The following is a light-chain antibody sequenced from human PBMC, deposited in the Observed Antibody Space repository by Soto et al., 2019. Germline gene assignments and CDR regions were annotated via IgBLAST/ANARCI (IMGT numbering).Light chain of an antibody. CDR2: AAS. CDR3: QQGDSFPFT. J-gene: IGKJ4*01. Sequence: DIQMTQSPSSVSASVGDTVTITCRASQDISSWLAWYQQKPGKAPKLLISAASSLHSGVPTRFSGSGSGTDFTLIISGLQPEDFATYFCQQGDSFPFTFGGGTKVEIK. V-gene: IGKV1-12*01. CDR1: QDISSW.